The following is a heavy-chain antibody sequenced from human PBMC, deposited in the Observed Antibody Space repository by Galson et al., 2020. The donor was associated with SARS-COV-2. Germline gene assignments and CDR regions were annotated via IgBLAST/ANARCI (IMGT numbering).Heavy chain of an antibody. J-gene: IGHJ6*02. CDR3: ARGYGDYEDYYYYYYGMDV. D-gene: IGHD4-17*01. V-gene: IGHV1-2*02. Sequence: ASVKVSCKASGYTFTGYYMHWVRQAPGHGLEWMGWITPNSGGTNSAQKFQGRVTLTRDTSISTAYMELSRLRSDDTAVYYCARGYGDYEDYYYYYYGMDVWGQGTTVTVSS. CDR1: GYTFTGYY. CDR2: ITPNSGGT.